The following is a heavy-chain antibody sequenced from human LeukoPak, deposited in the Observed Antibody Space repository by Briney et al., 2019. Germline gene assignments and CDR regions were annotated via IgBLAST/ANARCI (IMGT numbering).Heavy chain of an antibody. D-gene: IGHD3-10*01. Sequence: GRSLRLSCAASGFTFSSYGMHWVRQAPGKGLEWVAVISYDGSNKYYADSVKGRFTISRDNSKNTLYLRMNSLRAEDTAVYYCAKDYEGYGSGPFDYWGQGTLVTVSS. CDR2: ISYDGSNK. V-gene: IGHV3-30*18. CDR1: GFTFSSYG. CDR3: AKDYEGYGSGPFDY. J-gene: IGHJ4*02.